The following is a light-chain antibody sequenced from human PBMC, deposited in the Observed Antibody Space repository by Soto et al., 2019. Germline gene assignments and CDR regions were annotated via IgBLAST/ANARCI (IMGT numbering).Light chain of an antibody. J-gene: IGKJ3*01. CDR3: QQSYSTPFT. CDR2: AAS. CDR1: QSISSY. V-gene: IGKV1-39*01. Sequence: DIQMTQSPSFLSASVGDRVTITCRASQSISSYLNWYQQKPGKAPKLLIYAASNLQSGVPSRFSGSGSGTDFTLTISSLQPEDFATYYCQQSYSTPFTFGPGTKVDIK.